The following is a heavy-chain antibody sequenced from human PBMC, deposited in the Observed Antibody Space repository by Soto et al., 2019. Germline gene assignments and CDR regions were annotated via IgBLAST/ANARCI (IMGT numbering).Heavy chain of an antibody. CDR3: AREEASIVGATTAYYFDY. CDR2: INWNGGST. Sequence: EVQLVESGGGVVRPGGSLRLSCAASGFTFDDYGMSWVRQAPGKGLEWVSGINWNGGSTGYADSVKGRFTISRDNTKNSLYLQMNSLRAEDTALYYCAREEASIVGATTAYYFDYWGQGTLVTVSS. J-gene: IGHJ4*02. V-gene: IGHV3-20*04. CDR1: GFTFDDYG. D-gene: IGHD1-26*01.